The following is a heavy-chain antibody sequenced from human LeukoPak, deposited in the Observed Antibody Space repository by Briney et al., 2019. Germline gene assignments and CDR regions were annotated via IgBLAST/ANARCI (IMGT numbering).Heavy chain of an antibody. V-gene: IGHV3-74*01. CDR3: CAVVAALPR. J-gene: IGHJ4*02. CDR2: INGDGSTT. Sequence: GGSLRLSCAASGFTFSTNWMHWVRQAPGKGPVCVSRINGDGSTTTYADSVKGRFTISRDNAKNALYLQMNSLRAEDTAVYYCCAVVAALPRWGQGALVTVSS. D-gene: IGHD2-15*01. CDR1: GFTFSTNW.